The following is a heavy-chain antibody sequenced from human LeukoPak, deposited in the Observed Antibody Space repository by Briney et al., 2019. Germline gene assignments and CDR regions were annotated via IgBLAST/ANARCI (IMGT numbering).Heavy chain of an antibody. CDR3: ARLCSSTSCPTRAFDI. Sequence: SETQSLTCTVSGGSISSYYWGWIRQAAGKGLEWIGRIYTSGSNNYNPSLKSRVTMSVDTSKNQFSLKLSSVTAADTAVYYCARLCSSTSCPTRAFDIWGQGTMVTVSS. V-gene: IGHV4-4*07. J-gene: IGHJ3*02. CDR2: IYTSGSN. D-gene: IGHD2-2*01. CDR1: GGSISSYY.